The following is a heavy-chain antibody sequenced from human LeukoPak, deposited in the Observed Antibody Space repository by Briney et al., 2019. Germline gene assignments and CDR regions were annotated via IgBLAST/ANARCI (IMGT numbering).Heavy chain of an antibody. Sequence: ASVKVSCKASGYTFTSYGISWVRQAPGQGLEWMGWISAYNGNTNYAQKLQGRVTMTTDTSTSTAYMELRSLRSDDTAVYYCARTRSGSGWYYYYYMDVWGKGTTVTVSS. V-gene: IGHV1-18*01. J-gene: IGHJ6*03. CDR1: GYTFTSYG. CDR3: ARTRSGSGWYYYYYMDV. D-gene: IGHD6-19*01. CDR2: ISAYNGNT.